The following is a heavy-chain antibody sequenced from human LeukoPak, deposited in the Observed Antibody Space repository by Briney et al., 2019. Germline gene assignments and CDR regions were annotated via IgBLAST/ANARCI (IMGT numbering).Heavy chain of an antibody. CDR2: ISYSGST. J-gene: IGHJ5*02. CDR1: GGSISSYY. Sequence: PSETLSLTCTVSGGSISSYYWSWIRQPPGKGLEWIGYISYSGSTNYNPSLKSRVTISVDTSKNHFSLKLTSVTAADTAVYYCATGPANWFDPWGQGTLVTVSS. V-gene: IGHV4-59*01. CDR3: ATGPANWFDP. D-gene: IGHD2-8*02.